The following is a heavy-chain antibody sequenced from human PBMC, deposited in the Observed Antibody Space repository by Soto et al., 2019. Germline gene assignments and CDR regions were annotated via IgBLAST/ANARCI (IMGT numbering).Heavy chain of an antibody. V-gene: IGHV4-30-2*01. CDR1: GGSISRGGYS. J-gene: IGHJ5*02. CDR2: IYHSGST. Sequence: QLQLQESGSGLVKPSQTLSLTCAVSGGSISRGGYSWIWIRQPTGKGLEWIGYIYHSGSTYYNPTLTCRVTMSVDRSKNQFSLKLSSVTAADTSLYYCARVPSPCGHGNLVTVS. CDR3: ARVPSP.